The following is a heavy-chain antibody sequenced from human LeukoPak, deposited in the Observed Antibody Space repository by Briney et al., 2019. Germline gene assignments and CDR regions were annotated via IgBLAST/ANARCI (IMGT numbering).Heavy chain of an antibody. V-gene: IGHV4-38-2*02. CDR3: ARVIGLAVAGTGWFDP. Sequence: SETLSLTCTVSDYSISSGYYWGWIRQPPGKGLEWIGSIYHSGSTYYNPSLKSRVTISVDTSKNQFSLKLSSVTAADTAVYYCARVIGLAVAGTGWFDPWGQGTLVTVSS. CDR1: DYSISSGYY. CDR2: IYHSGST. J-gene: IGHJ5*02. D-gene: IGHD6-19*01.